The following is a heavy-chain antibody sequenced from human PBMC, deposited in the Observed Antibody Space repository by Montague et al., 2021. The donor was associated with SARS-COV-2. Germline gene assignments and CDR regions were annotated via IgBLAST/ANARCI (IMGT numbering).Heavy chain of an antibody. Sequence: SETLSLTCSVSSGSIISSGYYWGWLRQPPGKELEWTGNIYYRGTTYYNPSLQSRGTISVDTSKNHLSLRLSSMTAADTAVYFCARGMIRGVATPLDYWGQGSQVTVSS. D-gene: IGHD3-10*01. CDR3: ARGMIRGVATPLDY. CDR1: SGSIISSGYY. J-gene: IGHJ4*02. CDR2: IYYRGTT. V-gene: IGHV4-39*02.